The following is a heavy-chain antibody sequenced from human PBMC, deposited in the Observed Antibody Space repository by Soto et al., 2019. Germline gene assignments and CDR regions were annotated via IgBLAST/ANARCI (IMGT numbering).Heavy chain of an antibody. Sequence: EVQLVQSGAEVKKPGESLRISCKGSGYNFNNYWISWVRQMPGKGLEWMGRIDPYDSYTNYSPSFQGHVTISVDKSISTAYLQWSSLKASDTAMYYCASPPFPGFGKYAMDVWGQGTTVTVSS. CDR2: IDPYDSYT. J-gene: IGHJ6*02. CDR1: GYNFNNYW. V-gene: IGHV5-10-1*01. D-gene: IGHD3-10*01. CDR3: ASPPFPGFGKYAMDV.